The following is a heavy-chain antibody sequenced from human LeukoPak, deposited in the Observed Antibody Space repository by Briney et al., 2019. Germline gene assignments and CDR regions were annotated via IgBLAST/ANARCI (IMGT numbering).Heavy chain of an antibody. CDR3: ARDGHRRFHYDNGAYRFDN. CDR2: ISAYNGNP. J-gene: IGHJ4*02. V-gene: IGHV1-18*01. Sequence: ASVKVSCKTSGYSFTNYGISGVRQAPGQGLEWMGWISAYNGNPIYAQKLQGRVTMSTDTSTSTVYMELRSLRSDDTAVYYCARDGHRRFHYDNGAYRFDNWGQGTLVTVSS. CDR1: GYSFTNYG. D-gene: IGHD3-22*01.